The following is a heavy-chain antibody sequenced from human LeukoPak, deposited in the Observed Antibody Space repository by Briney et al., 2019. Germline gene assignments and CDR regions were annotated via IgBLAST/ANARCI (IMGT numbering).Heavy chain of an antibody. V-gene: IGHV4-34*01. Sequence: SETLSLTCAVYGGSFSGYYWSWIRQPPGKGLNWIGELNHSGSTNYNPSLKSRVTISVDTSKNQFSLKLSSVTAADTAFFFQAEDGIRDFDWFPLPWFDPWGQGTLVTVSS. CDR1: GGSFSGYY. D-gene: IGHD3-9*01. CDR2: LNHSGST. CDR3: AEDGIRDFDWFPLPWFDP. J-gene: IGHJ5*02.